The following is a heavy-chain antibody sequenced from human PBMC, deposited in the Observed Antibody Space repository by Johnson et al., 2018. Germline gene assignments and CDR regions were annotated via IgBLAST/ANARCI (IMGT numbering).Heavy chain of an antibody. CDR3: ARYDSSGYYYYALDV. Sequence: VQLVESGGGVVQPGRSLRLSCAASGFTFSSYGMHWVRQAPGKGLEWVAVIWYDGSNKYYADSVKGRFTISRDNSKNTLYLQMNSLRAEDTAVYYCARYDSSGYYYYALDVWGQGTTVTVSS. CDR2: IWYDGSNK. V-gene: IGHV3-33*01. J-gene: IGHJ6*02. CDR1: GFTFSSYG. D-gene: IGHD3-22*01.